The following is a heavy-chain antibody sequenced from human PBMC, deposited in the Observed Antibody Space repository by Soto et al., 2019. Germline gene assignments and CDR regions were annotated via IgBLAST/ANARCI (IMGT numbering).Heavy chain of an antibody. CDR2: INHSGST. CDR3: ARRPGGSGSQHYYYYGMDV. D-gene: IGHD3-10*01. V-gene: IGHV4-34*01. CDR1: GGSFSGYY. Sequence: QVQLQQWGAGLLKPSETLSLTCAVYGGSFSGYYWSWIRQPPGKGLEWSGEINHSGSTNYNPSLKSRVTISVDTSKNQFSLKLSSVTAADTAVYYCARRPGGSGSQHYYYYGMDVWGQGTTVTVSS. J-gene: IGHJ6*02.